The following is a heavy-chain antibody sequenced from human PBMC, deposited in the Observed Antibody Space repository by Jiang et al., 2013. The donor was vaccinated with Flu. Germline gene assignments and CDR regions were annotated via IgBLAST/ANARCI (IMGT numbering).Heavy chain of an antibody. V-gene: IGHV5-51*01. CDR3: ARRAPTIAAAGLYYYYGMDV. CDR2: YPGDSDT. Sequence: YPGDSDTRYSPSFQGQVTISADKSISTAYLQWSSLKASDTAMYYCARRAPTIAAAGLYYYYGMDVWGQGTTVTVSS. D-gene: IGHD6-13*01. J-gene: IGHJ6*02.